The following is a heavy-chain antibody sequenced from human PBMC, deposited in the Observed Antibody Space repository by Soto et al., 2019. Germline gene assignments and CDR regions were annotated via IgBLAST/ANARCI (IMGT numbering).Heavy chain of an antibody. CDR3: ARGSEAGVDY. D-gene: IGHD6-25*01. Sequence: QMQLVQSGAEVKKPGASVKVSCKASGYTFTTFDINWVRQATGQGLEWMGWMSPNSGKTGYAQKFQGRVTRTRDTSITTADMELSSLTSEDTAVYYCARGSEAGVDYWGQGTLVTVSS. J-gene: IGHJ4*02. CDR2: MSPNSGKT. V-gene: IGHV1-8*01. CDR1: GYTFTTFD.